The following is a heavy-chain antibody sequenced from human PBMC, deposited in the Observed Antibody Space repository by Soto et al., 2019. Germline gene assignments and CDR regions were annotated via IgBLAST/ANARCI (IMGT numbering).Heavy chain of an antibody. CDR3: AKSSPHAVIPYYFDY. CDR1: GFTFNSYA. J-gene: IGHJ4*02. V-gene: IGHV3-23*01. CDR2: IGGSGGST. Sequence: GGSLRLSCAASGFTFNSYAMTWVHQAPGKGLEWVSGIGGSGGSTYYADSVKGRFTFSRDNSKNTLYLQMNSLRAEDPAVYYCAKSSPHAVIPYYFDYWGQGTLVTVSS. D-gene: IGHD6-19*01.